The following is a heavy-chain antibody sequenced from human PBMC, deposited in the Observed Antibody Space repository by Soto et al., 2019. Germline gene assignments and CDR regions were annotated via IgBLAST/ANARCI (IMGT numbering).Heavy chain of an antibody. CDR1: GFTFSSCA. J-gene: IGHJ4*02. CDR3: AKDPGHGSGSYPYYFDY. D-gene: IGHD3-10*01. V-gene: IGHV3-30-3*01. CDR2: ISYDGSNK. Sequence: GGSLRLSCAASGFTFSSCAMHWVRQAPGKGLEWVAVISYDGSNKYYADSVKGRFTISRDNSKNTLYLQMNSLRAEDTVVYYCAKDPGHGSGSYPYYFDYWGQGTLVTVSS.